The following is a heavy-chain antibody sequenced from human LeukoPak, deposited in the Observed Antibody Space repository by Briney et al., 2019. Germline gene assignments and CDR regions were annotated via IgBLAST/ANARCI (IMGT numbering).Heavy chain of an antibody. J-gene: IGHJ4*02. V-gene: IGHV3-74*01. CDR1: GVAVSSNY. D-gene: IGHD6-13*01. CDR2: IDTDGSST. Sequence: PGGSLRLSCAVSGVAVSSNYMSWVRQAPGKGLEWVSRIDTDGSSTIYADSVKGRFTISRDNAKNTLFLQMNSLRAEDTAVYYCARDDIRAAAGNGFFDYWGQGTLVTVSS. CDR3: ARDDIRAAAGNGFFDY.